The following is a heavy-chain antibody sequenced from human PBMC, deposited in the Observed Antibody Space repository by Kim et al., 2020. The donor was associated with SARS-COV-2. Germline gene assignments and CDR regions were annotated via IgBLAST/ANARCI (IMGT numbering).Heavy chain of an antibody. CDR1: GFIFSHSW. Sequence: GGSLRLSCAASGFIFSHSWMGWLRQAPGKGLQWVANIKPDGSMDYYVDSVKGRFTISRDNAKNSLYLQMDSVRADDTAVYYCARAQSHSWDPCGQGILVT. J-gene: IGHJ1*01. CDR2: IKPDGSMD. D-gene: IGHD6-13*01. CDR3: ARAQSHSWDP. V-gene: IGHV3-7*03.